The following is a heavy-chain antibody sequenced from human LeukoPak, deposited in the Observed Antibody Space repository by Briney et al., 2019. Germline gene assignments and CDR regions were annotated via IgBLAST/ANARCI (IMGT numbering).Heavy chain of an antibody. CDR3: AKDRCSNGIGCYYYYMDV. CDR2: ISYDGSNK. CDR1: GFTFSSYA. D-gene: IGHD2-8*01. Sequence: PGGSLRLSCAASGFTFSSYAMHWVRQAPGKGLEWVAVISYDGSNKYYADSVKGRFSISRDSSKNILYLQMNSLRAEDTAVYCCAKDRCSNGIGCYYYYMDVWGKGTTVTISS. V-gene: IGHV3-30*04. J-gene: IGHJ6*03.